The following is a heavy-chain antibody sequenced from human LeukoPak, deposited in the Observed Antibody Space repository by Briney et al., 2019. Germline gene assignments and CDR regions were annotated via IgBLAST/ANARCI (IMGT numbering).Heavy chain of an antibody. CDR1: GFTFSNYA. Sequence: PGRSLRLSCAASGFTFSNYAMHWIRQAPGKGLGWVSAIYSGGSTFYADSVKDRFTISRDNSKNTLYLQMNTLRAEDTAVYYCASDSYSPEYFQHWGQGTLVTVSS. J-gene: IGHJ1*01. CDR3: ASDSYSPEYFQH. CDR2: IYSGGST. V-gene: IGHV3-66*01. D-gene: IGHD2-15*01.